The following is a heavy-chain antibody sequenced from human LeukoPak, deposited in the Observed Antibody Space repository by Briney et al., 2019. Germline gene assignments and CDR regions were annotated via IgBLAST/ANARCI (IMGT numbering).Heavy chain of an antibody. J-gene: IGHJ5*02. D-gene: IGHD6-19*01. CDR1: GFTFSDYY. V-gene: IGHV3-11*01. Sequence: KPEGSLRLSCAASGFTFSDYYMSWIRQAPGKGLEWVSYISSSGSTIYYADSVKGRFTISRDNAKNSLYLQMNSLRAEDTAVYYCARKRRLYNWLDPWGQGTLVTVSS. CDR2: ISSSGSTI. CDR3: ARKRRLYNWLDP.